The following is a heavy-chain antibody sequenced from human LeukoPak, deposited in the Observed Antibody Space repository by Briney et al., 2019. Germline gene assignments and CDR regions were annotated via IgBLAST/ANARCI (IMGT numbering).Heavy chain of an antibody. CDR3: ARRTYYYGSGSYSWFDP. D-gene: IGHD3-10*01. CDR2: IYYGGST. Sequence: SETLSLTCTVSGGSISSSSYYWGWIRQPPGKGLEWIGSIYYGGSTYYNPSLKSRVTISVDTPKTQFSLKLSSVTAADTAVYYCARRTYYYGSGSYSWFDPWGQGTLVTVSS. J-gene: IGHJ5*02. V-gene: IGHV4-39*01. CDR1: GGSISSSSYY.